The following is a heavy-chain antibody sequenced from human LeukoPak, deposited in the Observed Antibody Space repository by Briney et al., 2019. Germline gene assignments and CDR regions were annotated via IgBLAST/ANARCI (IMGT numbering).Heavy chain of an antibody. CDR3: ARYSYGAQHLFYFDY. CDR2: IYPGDSDT. V-gene: IGHV5-51*01. Sequence: GESLKISCKGSGYSFTSYWIGWVRQMPGKGLEWMGIIYPGDSDTGYSPSFQGQVTISADKSISTAYLQWSSLKASDTAMYYCARYSYGAQHLFYFDYWGQGTLVTVSS. CDR1: GYSFTSYW. J-gene: IGHJ4*02. D-gene: IGHD2-21*01.